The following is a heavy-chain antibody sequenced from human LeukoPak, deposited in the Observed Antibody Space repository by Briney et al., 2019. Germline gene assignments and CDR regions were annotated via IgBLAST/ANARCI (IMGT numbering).Heavy chain of an antibody. CDR2: ISNSGNTI. J-gene: IGHJ4*02. V-gene: IGHV3-48*03. D-gene: IGHD2-2*01. CDR3: DTRPRY. CDR1: GLTFSSYD. Sequence: GGSLRLSCVGSGLTFSSYDVNWVRQAPGKGLEWISYISNSGNTIYYADSVKGRFTISRDNAKNSLYLQMNSLRAEDTAVYYCDTRPRYWGQGTLVTVSS.